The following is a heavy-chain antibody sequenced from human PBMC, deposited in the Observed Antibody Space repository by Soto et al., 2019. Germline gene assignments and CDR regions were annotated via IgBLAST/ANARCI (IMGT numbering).Heavy chain of an antibody. CDR3: AGALPLGGSSGWGFNY. CDR1: GFIFSNYG. D-gene: IGHD3-22*01. Sequence: EVQLVESGGGLVQPGGSLRLSCAASGFIFSNYGMHWVRQAPGTGLEWISYVGASATSRYYADSVKGRFTISRDNAKNSLYLHMTSLRYDDTAVYCCAGALPLGGSSGWGFNYWGQGSLVTVSS. CDR2: VGASATSR. V-gene: IGHV3-48*02. J-gene: IGHJ4*02.